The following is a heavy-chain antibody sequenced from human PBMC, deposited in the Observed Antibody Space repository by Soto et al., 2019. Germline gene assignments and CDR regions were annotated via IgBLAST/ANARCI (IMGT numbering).Heavy chain of an antibody. D-gene: IGHD6-13*01. CDR2: IIPIFGTA. Sequence: ASVKVSCKASGYTFTSYDINWVRQAPGQGLEWMGGIIPIFGTANYAQKFQGRVTITADESTSTAYMELSSLRSEDAAVYYCARDPGYSSSWHYYYGMDVWGQGTTVTVSS. CDR1: GYTFTSYD. V-gene: IGHV1-69*13. J-gene: IGHJ6*02. CDR3: ARDPGYSSSWHYYYGMDV.